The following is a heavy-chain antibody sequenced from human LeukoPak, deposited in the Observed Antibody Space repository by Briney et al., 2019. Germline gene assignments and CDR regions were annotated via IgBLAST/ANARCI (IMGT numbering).Heavy chain of an antibody. J-gene: IGHJ6*03. D-gene: IGHD2/OR15-2a*01. Sequence: GGSLRLSCAASGFTFSSYWMHWVRHAPGKGLVWVSRINSDGSSTSYADSVKGRFTISRDNAKNTLYLQMNSLRAEDTAVYYCAKDCKNYYYYMDVWGEGTTVTISS. CDR1: GFTFSSYW. CDR3: AKDCKNYYYYMDV. V-gene: IGHV3-74*01. CDR2: INSDGSST.